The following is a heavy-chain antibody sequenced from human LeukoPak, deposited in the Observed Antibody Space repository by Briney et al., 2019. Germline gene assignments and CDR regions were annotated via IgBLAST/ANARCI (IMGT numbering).Heavy chain of an antibody. CDR1: GYLFTSYD. CDR3: SRGHESGSGSDY. CDR2: MNPNTGHT. D-gene: IGHD1-26*01. J-gene: IGHJ4*02. Sequence: GASVKVSCKASGYLFTSYDINWVRQATGQGLEWMGWMNPNTGHTGYAQRFQGRVTLTSDSLTTAYMELSSLTSEDTAIYYCSRGHESGSGSDYWGQGTRVTVSS. V-gene: IGHV1-8*01.